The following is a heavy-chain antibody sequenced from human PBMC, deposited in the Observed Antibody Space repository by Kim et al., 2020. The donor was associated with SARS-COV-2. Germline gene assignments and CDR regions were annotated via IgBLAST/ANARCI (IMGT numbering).Heavy chain of an antibody. Sequence: STNYNPSLKSRVTISVDKSKNQFSLKLSSVTAADTAVYYCASIAVAGLDYWGQGTLVTVSS. D-gene: IGHD6-19*01. J-gene: IGHJ4*02. V-gene: IGHV4-4*02. CDR3: ASIAVAGLDY. CDR2: ST.